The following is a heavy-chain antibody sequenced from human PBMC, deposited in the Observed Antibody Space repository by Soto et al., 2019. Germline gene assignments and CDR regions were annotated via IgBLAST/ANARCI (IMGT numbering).Heavy chain of an antibody. V-gene: IGHV3-53*01. Sequence: GGSLRLSXAASGFTVSSNYMSWVRQAPGKGLEWVSVIYSGGSTYYADSVKGRFTISRDNSKNTLYLQMNSLRAEDTAVYYCARASAEESSSSSSYYYYGMDVWGQGTTVTVSS. CDR3: ARASAEESSSSSSYYYYGMDV. D-gene: IGHD6-6*01. CDR2: IYSGGST. J-gene: IGHJ6*02. CDR1: GFTVSSNY.